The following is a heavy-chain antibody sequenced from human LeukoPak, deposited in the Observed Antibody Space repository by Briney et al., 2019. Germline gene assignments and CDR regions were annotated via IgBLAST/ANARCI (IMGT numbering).Heavy chain of an antibody. V-gene: IGHV3-15*01. J-gene: IGHJ4*02. CDR1: GFTFSSYS. CDR2: IKSKTDNGTI. Sequence: AGGSLRLSCAASGFTFSSYSMNWVRQAPGKGLDWVGRIKSKTDNGTIDYAAPVKGRFTISRDDSKNTLYLQMNSLKTEDTAVYYCTTWNYWGQGTLVTVSS. CDR3: TTWNY.